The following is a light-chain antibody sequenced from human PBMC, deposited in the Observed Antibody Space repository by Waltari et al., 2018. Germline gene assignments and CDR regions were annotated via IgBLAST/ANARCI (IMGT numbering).Light chain of an antibody. CDR3: NSYTGSSSWV. CDR2: DVF. Sequence: QSALTQPASVSGSPGQSITISCTGTSSDVGFYNYVSLYQKHPGKALKLIIYDVFGRPSGVSNRFSGSKSGNTASLTISGLLAEDEADYYCNSYTGSSSWVFGGGTKLTVL. V-gene: IGLV2-14*01. J-gene: IGLJ3*02. CDR1: SSDVGFYNY.